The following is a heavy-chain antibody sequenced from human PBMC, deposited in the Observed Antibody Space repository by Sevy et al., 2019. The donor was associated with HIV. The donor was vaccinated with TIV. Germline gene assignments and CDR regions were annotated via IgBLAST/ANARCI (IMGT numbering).Heavy chain of an antibody. CDR1: GDSVSSNTAA. D-gene: IGHD6-19*01. CDR2: TYYRSKWYN. J-gene: IGHJ4*02. V-gene: IGHV6-1*01. Sequence: SQTLSLTCAISGDSVSSNTAAWNWIRQSPSRGREWLGRTYYRSKWYNEYADSVKSRITFNADTSKNHFSLQLSSVTPEDTALYYCARAGFAVAGPFDYWGQGTQVTVSS. CDR3: ARAGFAVAGPFDY.